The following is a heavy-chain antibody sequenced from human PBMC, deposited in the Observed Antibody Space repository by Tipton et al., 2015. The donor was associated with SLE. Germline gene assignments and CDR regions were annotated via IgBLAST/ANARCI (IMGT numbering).Heavy chain of an antibody. J-gene: IGHJ4*02. D-gene: IGHD6-19*01. CDR3: ARGQKQWLLRGLQY. CDR2: IYYSGST. Sequence: GLVKPSETLSLTCSVSGDSVSSHWWSWIRQPPGKGLEWIGYIYYSGSTNYNPSLKSRVTISVDTSKNQFSLKLTSVTAADTALYYCARGQKQWLLRGLQYWGQGSLVTVSS. V-gene: IGHV4-59*02. CDR1: GDSVSSHW.